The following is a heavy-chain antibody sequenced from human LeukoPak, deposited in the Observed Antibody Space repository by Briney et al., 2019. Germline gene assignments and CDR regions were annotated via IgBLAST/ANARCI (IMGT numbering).Heavy chain of an antibody. CDR1: GGSISSYY. CDR2: IYTSGST. D-gene: IGHD5-12*01. Sequence: SETLSLTCTVSGGSISSYYWSWIRQPPGKGLEWIGYIYTSGSTNYNPSLKSRVTLSVDTSKNQFSLKLSSVTAVDTAVYYCASSVASIGWYSFDYWGPGTMVTVSS. CDR3: ASSVASIGWYSFDY. J-gene: IGHJ4*02. V-gene: IGHV4-4*09.